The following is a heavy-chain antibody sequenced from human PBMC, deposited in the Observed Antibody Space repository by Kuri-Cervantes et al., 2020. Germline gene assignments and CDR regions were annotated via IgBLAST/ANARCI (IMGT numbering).Heavy chain of an antibody. J-gene: IGHJ4*02. V-gene: IGHV1-18*04. CDR2: ISGYNGDT. CDR1: GYTFTYRY. CDR3: ARVGPKSDDD. Sequence: AAVPVSCKASGYTFTYRYLHWVRQAPGQGLEWMGWISGYNGDTNYAQNLQGRVTMTTDTSTTTAYMELRSLRSDETAVDYCARVGPKSDDDWGQGTLVTVSS.